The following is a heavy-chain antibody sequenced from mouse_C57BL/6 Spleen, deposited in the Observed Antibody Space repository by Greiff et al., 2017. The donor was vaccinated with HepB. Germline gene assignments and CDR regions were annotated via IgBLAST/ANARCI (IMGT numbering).Heavy chain of an antibody. V-gene: IGHV1-42*01. J-gene: IGHJ2*01. CDR1: GYSFTGYY. Sequence: EVQLQQSGPELVKPGASVKISCKASGYSFTGYYMNWVKQSPEKSLEWIGEINPSTGGTTYNQKFKAKATLTVDKSSSTAYMQLKSLTSEDSAVYYCARPTGTGYYFDYWGQGTTLTVSS. CDR2: INPSTGGT. CDR3: ARPTGTGYYFDY. D-gene: IGHD4-1*02.